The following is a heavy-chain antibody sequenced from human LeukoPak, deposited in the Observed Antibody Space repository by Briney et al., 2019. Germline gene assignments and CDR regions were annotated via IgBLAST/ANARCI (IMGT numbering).Heavy chain of an antibody. Sequence: ASVKVSCKATGYSFTGYHMHWVRQATGQGLEWMGWMNPNSGNTGYAQKFQGRVTMTRNTSISTAYMELSSLRSEDTAVYYCARVDYYGSGYFDPWGQGTLVTVSS. V-gene: IGHV1-8*02. CDR2: MNPNSGNT. D-gene: IGHD3-10*01. CDR1: GYSFTGYH. CDR3: ARVDYYGSGYFDP. J-gene: IGHJ5*02.